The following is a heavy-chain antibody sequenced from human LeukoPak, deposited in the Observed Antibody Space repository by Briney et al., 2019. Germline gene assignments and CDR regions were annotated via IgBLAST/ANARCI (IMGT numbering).Heavy chain of an antibody. J-gene: IGHJ6*02. D-gene: IGHD3-10*01. Sequence: SETLSLTCTVSGGSISSSYWSWIRQPAGKGLEWIGRISSSGSTKCNPSLKSRVSMSVDTSKNQFSLKLSSVTAADTAVYYCARAGESRKTMVRGVYYDYYGMDVWGQGTTVTVSS. CDR1: GGSISSSY. CDR2: ISSSGST. CDR3: ARAGESRKTMVRGVYYDYYGMDV. V-gene: IGHV4-4*07.